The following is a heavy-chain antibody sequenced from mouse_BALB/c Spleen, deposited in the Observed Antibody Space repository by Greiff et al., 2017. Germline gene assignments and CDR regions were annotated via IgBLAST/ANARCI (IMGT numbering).Heavy chain of an antibody. CDR3: ARDRSTFMDY. CDR2: ISSGGSYT. J-gene: IGHJ4*01. D-gene: IGHD2-1*01. V-gene: IGHV5-9-4*01. Sequence: EVKLVESGGGLVKPGGSLKLSCAASGFTFSSYAMSWVRQSPEKRLEWVAEISSGGSYTYYPDTVTGRFTISRDNAKNTLYLEMSSLRSEDTAMYYCARDRSTFMDYWGQGTSVTVSS. CDR1: GFTFSSYA.